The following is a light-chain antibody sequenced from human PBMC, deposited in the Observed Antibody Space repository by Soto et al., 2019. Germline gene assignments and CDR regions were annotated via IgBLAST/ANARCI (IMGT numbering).Light chain of an antibody. CDR3: QQYGTALYT. J-gene: IGKJ2*01. V-gene: IGKV3-20*01. CDR1: QSISNH. CDR2: HTS. Sequence: ETALTQSPGTLSLSPRERTILSCRACQSISNHLGWYQQKPGQAPRLHIFHTSRRATGIPDRFSGSGSGTDFTLTINRMEPEDFAVYYCQQYGTALYTFGQGTKLEIK.